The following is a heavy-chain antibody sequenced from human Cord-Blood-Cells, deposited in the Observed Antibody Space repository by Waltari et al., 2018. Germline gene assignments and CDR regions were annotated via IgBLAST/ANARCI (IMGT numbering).Heavy chain of an antibody. Sequence: QVQLVQSGAEVKKPGASVKVSCKASGYTLTGYYMHWVRQAPGQGLEWMGWINPNSGGTNYAQKFQGRVTMTRDTSISTAYMELSRLRSDDTAVYYCARLTHCSSTSCSSRDAFDIWGQGTMVTVSS. CDR3: ARLTHCSSTSCSSRDAFDI. CDR2: INPNSGGT. V-gene: IGHV1-2*02. CDR1: GYTLTGYY. D-gene: IGHD2-2*01. J-gene: IGHJ3*02.